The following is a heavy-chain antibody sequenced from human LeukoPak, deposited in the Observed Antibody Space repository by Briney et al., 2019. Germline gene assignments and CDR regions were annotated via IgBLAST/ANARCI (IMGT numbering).Heavy chain of an antibody. Sequence: SETLSLTCTVSGGSISSSSYYWGWIRQPPGKGLDWIGNIYYSGSTYYNPSLKSRVTISVDTSKNQFSLKLSSVTAADTAVYYCARLGWDCDFWYWGQGTLVTVSS. CDR3: ARLGWDCDFWY. CDR2: IYYSGST. CDR1: GGSISSSSYY. V-gene: IGHV4-39*01. D-gene: IGHD3-3*01. J-gene: IGHJ4*02.